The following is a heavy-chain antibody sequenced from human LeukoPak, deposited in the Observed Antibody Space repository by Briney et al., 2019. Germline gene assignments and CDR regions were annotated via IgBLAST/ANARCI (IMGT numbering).Heavy chain of an antibody. CDR3: AVSIAAAVLLPLIDY. Sequence: PVKVSCKASGGTFSSYAISWVRQAPGQGLGWMGGIIPIFGTANYAQKFQGRVTITADKSTSTAYMELSSLRSEDTAVYYCAVSIAAAVLLPLIDYWGQGTLVTVSS. CDR1: GGTFSSYA. J-gene: IGHJ4*02. D-gene: IGHD6-13*01. V-gene: IGHV1-69*06. CDR2: IIPIFGTA.